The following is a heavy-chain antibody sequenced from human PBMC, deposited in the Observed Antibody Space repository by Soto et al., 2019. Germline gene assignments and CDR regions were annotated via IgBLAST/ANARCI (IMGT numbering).Heavy chain of an antibody. D-gene: IGHD2-2*01. CDR1: GGTFSTCS. V-gene: IGHV1-69*12. Sequence: QVQLVQSGAEVKKPGSSVKVSCKASGGTFSTCSISWVRQAPGQGLEWMGGIIPMFGTANYAQKFQCRVTITADESTSTAYMELSSLRSEDTAVYYCARRYCISTSCHYYGMDVWGQGTTVTVSS. J-gene: IGHJ6*02. CDR3: ARRYCISTSCHYYGMDV. CDR2: IIPMFGTA.